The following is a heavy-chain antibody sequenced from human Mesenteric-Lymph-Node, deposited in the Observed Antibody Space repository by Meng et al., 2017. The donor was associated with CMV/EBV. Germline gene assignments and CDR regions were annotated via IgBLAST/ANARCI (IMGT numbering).Heavy chain of an antibody. J-gene: IGHJ5*02. CDR3: SRGRYDCGGYHKFDP. CDR2: ISYIGST. CDR1: GGSINRYY. Sequence: SETLSLTCTVSGGSINRYYWNWIRQPPGKELEWIGYISYIGSTSYNPSLKSRVTISVDTSKNQFSLRLSSVTAADTAVYYCSRGRYDCGGYHKFDPWGQGTLVTVSS. V-gene: IGHV4-59*01. D-gene: IGHD3-22*01.